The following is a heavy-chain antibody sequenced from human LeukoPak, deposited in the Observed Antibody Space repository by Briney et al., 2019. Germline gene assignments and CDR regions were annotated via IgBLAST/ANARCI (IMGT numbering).Heavy chain of an antibody. V-gene: IGHV3-23*01. CDR1: GFTFNNYA. CDR2: ISGSGGST. CDR3: AKCILTGYYKGYMDV. J-gene: IGHJ6*03. Sequence: HPGGSLRLSCAASGFTFNNYAMSWVRQAPGKGLEWVSAISGSGGSTYYADSVKGRFTISRDNSKNTLYLQMNSLRAEDTAVYYCAKCILTGYYKGYMDVWGKGTTVTISS. D-gene: IGHD3-9*01.